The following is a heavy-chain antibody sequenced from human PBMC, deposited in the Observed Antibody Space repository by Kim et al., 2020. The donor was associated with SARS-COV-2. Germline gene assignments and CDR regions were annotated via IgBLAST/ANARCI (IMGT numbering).Heavy chain of an antibody. J-gene: IGHJ4*02. CDR3: ARDAPRDFWSGYQYYFDY. V-gene: IGHV1-18*01. Sequence: ASVKVSCKASGYTFTSYGISWVRQAPRQGLEWMGWISAYNGNTNYAQKLQGRVTMTTDTSTSTAYMELRSLRSDDTAVYYCARDAPRDFWSGYQYYFDYWGQGTLVTVSS. D-gene: IGHD3-3*01. CDR1: GYTFTSYG. CDR2: ISAYNGNT.